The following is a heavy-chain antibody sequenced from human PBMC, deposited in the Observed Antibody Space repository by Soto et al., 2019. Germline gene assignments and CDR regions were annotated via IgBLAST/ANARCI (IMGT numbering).Heavy chain of an antibody. CDR3: ARARLSYYYDSSGRIDAFDI. CDR2: IIPIFGTA. Sequence: SVKVSCKASGYTFTSYDINWVRQAPGQGLEWMGGIIPIFGTANYAQKFQGRVTITADESTSTAYMELSSLRSEDTAVYYCARARLSYYYDSSGRIDAFDIWGQGTMVTVSS. J-gene: IGHJ3*02. D-gene: IGHD3-22*01. V-gene: IGHV1-69*13. CDR1: GYTFTSYD.